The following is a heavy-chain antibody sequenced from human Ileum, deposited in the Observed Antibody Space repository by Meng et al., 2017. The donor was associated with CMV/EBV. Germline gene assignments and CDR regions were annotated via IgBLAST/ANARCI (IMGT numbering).Heavy chain of an antibody. Sequence: EVQLLESGGHLVQPGGSLTLSFVASGFTFRTYAMTWVRQAPGKGLEWVSTSGTGADTYYADSVKGRFTISRDSSKNTLYLQMHSLRAEDTAIYYCVPYSPPLRYFEYWGPGTLVTVSS. D-gene: IGHD4-17*01. V-gene: IGHV3-23*01. J-gene: IGHJ4*02. CDR2: TSGTGADT. CDR1: GFTFRTYA. CDR3: VPYSPPLRYFEY.